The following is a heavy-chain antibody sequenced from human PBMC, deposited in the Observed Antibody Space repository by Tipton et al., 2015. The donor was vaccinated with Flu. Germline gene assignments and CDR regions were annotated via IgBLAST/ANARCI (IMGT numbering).Heavy chain of an antibody. Sequence: SLRLSCAASGFTFSNYNMNWVRQAPGKGLEWVSSISSSTSYIYYADSVKGRFTISRDNAKNSLYLQMNSLRAEDTAVYYCARGVNDILTGYSLNCFDSWGQGTLVTVSS. D-gene: IGHD3-9*01. CDR3: ARGVNDILTGYSLNCFDS. V-gene: IGHV3-21*01. CDR1: GFTFSNYN. CDR2: ISSSTSYI. J-gene: IGHJ5*01.